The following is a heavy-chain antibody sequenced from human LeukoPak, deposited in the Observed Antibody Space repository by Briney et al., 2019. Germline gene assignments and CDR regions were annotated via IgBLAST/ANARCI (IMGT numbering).Heavy chain of an antibody. CDR1: GFIFTNAW. V-gene: IGHV3-72*01. J-gene: IGHJ4*02. CDR3: ARVVASAGSYYFDS. CDR2: SRNKAKSYTT. Sequence: GGSLRLSCAASGFIFTNAWMSWVRQAPGKGLEWVGRSRNKAKSYTTEYAASVKGRFTLSRDDSQNSLYLQMNSLKTEDTAVYYCARVVASAGSYYFDSWGQGTLVTVSS. D-gene: IGHD6-13*01.